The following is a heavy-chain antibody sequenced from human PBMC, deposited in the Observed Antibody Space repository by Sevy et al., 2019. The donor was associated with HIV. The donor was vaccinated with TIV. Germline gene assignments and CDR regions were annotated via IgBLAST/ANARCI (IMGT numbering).Heavy chain of an antibody. CDR2: IYNSGST. CDR3: ARGRGRGYTYGYRATFFDY. V-gene: IGHV4-61*02. J-gene: IGHJ4*02. Sequence: SETLSLTCTVSGGSISSGFYYWSWIRQPAGKGLEWIGRIYNSGSTNYNPSLKSRVTMSLDTSKNQFSLKLSYVTAADTAVYYCARGRGRGYTYGYRATFFDYWGQGTLVTVSS. D-gene: IGHD5-18*01. CDR1: GGSISSGFYY.